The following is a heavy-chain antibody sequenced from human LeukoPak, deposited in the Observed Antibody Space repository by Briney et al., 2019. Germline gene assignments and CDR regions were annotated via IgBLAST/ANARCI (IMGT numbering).Heavy chain of an antibody. D-gene: IGHD1-1*01. CDR2: INHSGST. CDR1: GGSFSGYY. Sequence: PSETLSLTCAVYGGSFSGYYWSWIRQPPGKGLEWIGEINHSGSTNYNPSLKSRVTISVDTSKNQFSLKLSSVTAADTAVYYCASSRYNLRFDYWGQGTLVTVSS. CDR3: ASSRYNLRFDY. V-gene: IGHV4-34*01. J-gene: IGHJ4*02.